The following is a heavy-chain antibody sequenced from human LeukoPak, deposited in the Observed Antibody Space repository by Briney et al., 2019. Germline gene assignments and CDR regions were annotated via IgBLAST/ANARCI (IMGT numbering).Heavy chain of an antibody. V-gene: IGHV4-61*01. Sequence: SETLSLTCTVSGGSISSGSYYWSWIRQPPGKGLEWIGSIYRSGSTNYNPSLKSRVTISVDTSKNQFSLKLSSVTAADTAVYYCARDHYDILTGYFVDVWGKGTTVTISS. CDR1: GGSISSGSYY. D-gene: IGHD3-9*01. CDR2: IYRSGST. CDR3: ARDHYDILTGYFVDV. J-gene: IGHJ6*04.